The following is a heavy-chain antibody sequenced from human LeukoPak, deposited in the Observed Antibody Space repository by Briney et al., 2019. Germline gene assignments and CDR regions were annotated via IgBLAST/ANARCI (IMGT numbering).Heavy chain of an antibody. CDR2: IFSGGTT. V-gene: IGHV3-66*01. D-gene: IGHD1-1*01. CDR1: GFTVSRNY. J-gene: IGHJ4*02. Sequence: GGSLRLSCAASGFTVSRNYMSWVRQAPGKGLEWASVIFSGGTTYYADSVKGRFTISRDNSKNTLYLQMNSLRAEDTAVYFCARGPGSYYFDYWGQGTLVTVSS. CDR3: ARGPGSYYFDY.